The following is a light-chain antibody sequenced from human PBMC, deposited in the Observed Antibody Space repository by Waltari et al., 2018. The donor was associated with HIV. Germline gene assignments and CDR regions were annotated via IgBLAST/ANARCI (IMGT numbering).Light chain of an antibody. CDR3: HHYNNWRET. CDR1: QSVNSN. Sequence: EILMTQSPATLSVSPGARATLSCRASQSVNSNLAWYQQKPGQTPRLLIYGTATRATDIPARFSGSGSGTVFTLTISSLQSEDFAVYYCHHYNNWRETFGQGTKVEVK. V-gene: IGKV3-15*01. CDR2: GTA. J-gene: IGKJ1*01.